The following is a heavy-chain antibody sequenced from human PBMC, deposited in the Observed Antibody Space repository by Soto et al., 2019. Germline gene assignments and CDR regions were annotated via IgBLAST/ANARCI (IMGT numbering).Heavy chain of an antibody. CDR1: GYTFTKYW. J-gene: IGHJ6*02. CDR3: ARRLEDSYGMDV. D-gene: IGHD2-15*01. CDR2: IYPGDSDT. V-gene: IGHV5-51*01. Sequence: GESQKISYKGSGYTFTKYWVGWVRQVPGTGLEWMGIIYPGDSDTRYRPSFQGQVTISADKSISTAYLQWSSLKASDTAVYYCARRLEDSYGMDVWGQGTTVTVSS.